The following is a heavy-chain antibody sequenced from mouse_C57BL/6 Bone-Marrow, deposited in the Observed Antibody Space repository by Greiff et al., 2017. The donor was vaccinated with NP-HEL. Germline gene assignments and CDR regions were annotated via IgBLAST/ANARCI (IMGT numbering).Heavy chain of an antibody. J-gene: IGHJ4*01. CDR2: ISSGSSTI. D-gene: IGHD2-4*01. V-gene: IGHV5-17*01. CDR3: ARKDYDGGYAMDY. CDR1: GFTFSDYG. Sequence: EVKLVESGGGLVKPGGSLKLSCAASGFTFSDYGMHWVRQAPEKGLEWVAYISSGSSTIYYADTVKGRFTISRDNAKNTLCLQMTSLRSEDTAMYYCARKDYDGGYAMDYWGQGTSVTVSS.